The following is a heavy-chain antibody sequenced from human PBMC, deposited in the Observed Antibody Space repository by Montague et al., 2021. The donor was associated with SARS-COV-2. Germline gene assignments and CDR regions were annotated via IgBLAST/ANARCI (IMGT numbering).Heavy chain of an antibody. V-gene: IGHV3-48*03. CDR2: TI. J-gene: IGHJ4*02. D-gene: IGHD3-9*01. CDR3: SRVGGLEVFDWSVAGY. Sequence: TIYYADSVQGRFTISRDNTTNSLYLEMNSLRVEDTAAYYCSRVGGLEVFDWSVAGYWGQGTLVT.